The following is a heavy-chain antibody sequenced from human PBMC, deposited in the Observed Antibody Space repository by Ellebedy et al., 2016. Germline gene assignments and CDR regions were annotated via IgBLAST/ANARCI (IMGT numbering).Heavy chain of an antibody. D-gene: IGHD2/OR15-2a*01. CDR2: ISRDGGAT. CDR1: GFPFSSYS. Sequence: GGSLRLSCAASGFPFSSYSMNWVRQAPGKGLEWLSYISRDGGATYYADSVKGRFTISRDNAKNSLFLQMNSLRDEDTAVYSCAKDQHFAFELWGRGTLVTVSS. CDR3: AKDQHFAFEL. V-gene: IGHV3-48*02. J-gene: IGHJ2*01.